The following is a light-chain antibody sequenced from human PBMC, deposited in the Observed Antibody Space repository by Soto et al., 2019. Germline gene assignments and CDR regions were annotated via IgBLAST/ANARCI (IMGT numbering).Light chain of an antibody. J-gene: IGLJ1*01. V-gene: IGLV2-23*01. Sequence: QSALTQPASVSGSPGQSITISCTGTSSDVGSYNLVSWYQQHPGKAPKLMIYEGSKRPSGVSNRFSGSKSGNTASLTISGLQAEDEADYYCCSYAGSSYVFGTGTKV. CDR3: CSYAGSSYV. CDR2: EGS. CDR1: SSDVGSYNL.